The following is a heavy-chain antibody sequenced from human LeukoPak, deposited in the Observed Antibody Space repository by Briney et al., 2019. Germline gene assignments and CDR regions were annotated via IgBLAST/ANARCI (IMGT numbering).Heavy chain of an antibody. CDR2: IKSKTDGGTT. J-gene: IGHJ4*02. V-gene: IGHV3-15*01. D-gene: IGHD2-8*01. Sequence: GGSLRLSCAASGFTFSDAWMSWVRQAPGKGLEWVGRIKSKTDGGTTDYAAPVKGRFTISRDDSKNTLYLQMNSLKTEDTAVYYCTTDRRTNGVIDGFDYWGQGTLVTVSS. CDR3: TTDRRTNGVIDGFDY. CDR1: GFTFSDAW.